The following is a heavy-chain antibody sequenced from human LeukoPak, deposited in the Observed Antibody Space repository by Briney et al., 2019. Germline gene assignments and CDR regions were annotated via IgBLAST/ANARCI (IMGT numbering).Heavy chain of an antibody. J-gene: IGHJ6*03. Sequence: SVKVSCKASGGTFSSYAISWVRQAPGQGLEWMGGIIPIFGTANYAQKFQGRVTITADKSTSTAYMELSSLRSEDTAVYYCALGTYYYDYYYMDVWGKGTTVTVSS. CDR2: IIPIFGTA. CDR3: ALGTYYYDYYYMDV. D-gene: IGHD1-1*01. CDR1: GGTFSSYA. V-gene: IGHV1-69*06.